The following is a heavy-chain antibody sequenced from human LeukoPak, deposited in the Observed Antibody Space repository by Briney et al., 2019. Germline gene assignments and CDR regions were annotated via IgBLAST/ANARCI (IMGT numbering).Heavy chain of an antibody. CDR3: ARQGGLKISYSSSWSKRTWFDP. CDR1: GGSFSGYY. V-gene: IGHV4-34*01. D-gene: IGHD6-13*01. Sequence: SETLSLTCAVYGGSFSGYYWSWIRQPPGKGLEWIGEINHSGSTNYNPSLKSRVTISVDTSKNQFYLKLSSVTAADTAVYYCARQGGLKISYSSSWSKRTWFDPWGQGTLVTVSS. CDR2: INHSGST. J-gene: IGHJ5*02.